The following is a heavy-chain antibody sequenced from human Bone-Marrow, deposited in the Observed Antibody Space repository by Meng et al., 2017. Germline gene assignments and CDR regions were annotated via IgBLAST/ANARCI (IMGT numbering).Heavy chain of an antibody. CDR3: AVLEGG. J-gene: IGHJ4*02. V-gene: IGHV1-2*07. CDR2: VNPNGGGT. CDR1: GYNFIAYW. D-gene: IGHD2-8*02. Sequence: ASVKVSCKASGYNFIAYWVYWVRQAPGQGLEWIGWVNPNGGGTNYAHKFLGRVTVTRDTSTTTVYMEMSSLTHDDTAVYYCAVLEGGWGQGTPVTVSS.